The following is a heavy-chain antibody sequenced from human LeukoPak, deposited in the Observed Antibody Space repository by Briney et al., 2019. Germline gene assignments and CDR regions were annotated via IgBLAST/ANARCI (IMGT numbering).Heavy chain of an antibody. J-gene: IGHJ4*02. CDR1: GFTFSSYA. CDR3: AKDPFFDY. Sequence: PGGSLRLSCAASGFTFSSYAMTWVRQAPGKGLEWVSGINGSGGRTYYAVSVKGRFTISRDNSKNTLYLQMNSLRAEDTAIYYCAKDPFFDYWGQGTLVTVSS. V-gene: IGHV3-23*01. CDR2: INGSGGRT.